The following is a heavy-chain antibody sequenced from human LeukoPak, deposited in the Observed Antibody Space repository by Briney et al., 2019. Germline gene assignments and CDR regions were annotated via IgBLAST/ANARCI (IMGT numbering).Heavy chain of an antibody. D-gene: IGHD6-13*01. V-gene: IGHV3-48*01. CDR3: ARDMGITGADDS. J-gene: IGHJ4*02. CDR2: ISSSSSVI. Sequence: PGGSLRLSCTASGFTFSSYAMHWVRQAPGKGLEWVSYISSSSSVIYYAESVKGRFTISRDNVRNSLFLQMNSLRVDDTAVYYCARDMGITGADDSWGQGTLVTVSS. CDR1: GFTFSSYA.